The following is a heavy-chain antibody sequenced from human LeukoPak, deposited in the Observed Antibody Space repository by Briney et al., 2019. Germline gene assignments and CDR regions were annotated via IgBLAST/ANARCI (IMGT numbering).Heavy chain of an antibody. CDR1: AYSISSGYY. J-gene: IGHJ2*01. CDR2: LYHSGST. V-gene: IGHV4-38-2*02. CDR3: ARSKNRYFDL. Sequence: SETLSLTCTVSAYSISSGYYWGWIRQSPGKGLEWIGSLYHSGSTYYNPSLKSRVTISVDTSKNQFSLKLTSVTAADTAVYFCARSKNRYFDLWGRGTLVTVSS.